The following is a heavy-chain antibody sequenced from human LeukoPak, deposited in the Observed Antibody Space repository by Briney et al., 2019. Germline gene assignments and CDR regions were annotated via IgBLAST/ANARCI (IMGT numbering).Heavy chain of an antibody. Sequence: GRSLRLSCAASGFTFSSYGMHWVRQAPGKGLEWVAVIWYDGSNKYYADSVKGRFTISRDNSKNTLYLQMNSLRAEDTAVYYCAREGRGDVVVVAAAFDYWGQGTLVTVSS. V-gene: IGHV3-33*01. CDR2: IWYDGSNK. CDR3: AREGRGDVVVVAAAFDY. CDR1: GFTFSSYG. D-gene: IGHD2-15*01. J-gene: IGHJ4*02.